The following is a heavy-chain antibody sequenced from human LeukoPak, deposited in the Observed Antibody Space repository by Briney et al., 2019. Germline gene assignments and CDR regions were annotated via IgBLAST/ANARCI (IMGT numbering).Heavy chain of an antibody. D-gene: IGHD5-18*01. J-gene: IGHJ4*02. V-gene: IGHV1-24*01. CDR2: LDPEDGET. CDR3: ATDPTRGYSYGFLWY. CDR1: GYTLTELS. Sequence: ASVKVSCKVSGYTLTELSTHWLRQAPGKGLEWMGGLDPEDGETIYAQKFQGRVTMTEDTSTDTAYMELSSLRSEDTAVYYCATDPTRGYSYGFLWYWGQGTLVTVSS.